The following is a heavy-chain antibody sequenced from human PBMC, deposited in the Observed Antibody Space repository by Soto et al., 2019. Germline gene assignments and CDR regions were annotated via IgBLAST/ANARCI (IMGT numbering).Heavy chain of an antibody. J-gene: IGHJ4*02. V-gene: IGHV1-18*01. D-gene: IGHD1-1*01. CDR3: ARGRYGDY. CDR2: ISAHSGNT. CDR1: GYTFTSYG. Sequence: QVHLVQSGAEVKKPGASVKVSCKASGYTFTSYGITWVRQAPGQGVEWMGWISAHSGNTDYAQKLQGRVIVTRDTSTSTAYIELRRLRSDDPAVYYCARGRYGDYWGQGDLVTVSS.